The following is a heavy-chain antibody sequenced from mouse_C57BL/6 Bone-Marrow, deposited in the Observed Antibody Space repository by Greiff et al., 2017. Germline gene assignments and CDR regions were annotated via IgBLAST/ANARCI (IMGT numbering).Heavy chain of an antibody. D-gene: IGHD3-2*02. Sequence: VQLQESGAELVRPGASVTLSCKASGYTFTDYEMHWVKQTPVHGLEWIGAIDPETGGTAYNQKFKGKAILTADKSSSTAYMELRSLTSEDSAVYYCTRDPQAGDWGQGTTLTVAS. V-gene: IGHV1-15*01. CDR3: TRDPQAGD. CDR2: IDPETGGT. J-gene: IGHJ2*01. CDR1: GYTFTDYE.